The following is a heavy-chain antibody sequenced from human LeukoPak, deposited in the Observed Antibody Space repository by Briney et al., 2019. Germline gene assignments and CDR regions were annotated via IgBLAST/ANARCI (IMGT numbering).Heavy chain of an antibody. CDR1: GFTFSSYW. J-gene: IGHJ4*02. CDR2: ISSSSNSI. V-gene: IGHV3-48*01. Sequence: PGGSLRLSCAASGFTFSSYWMSWVRQAPGKGLEWVSYISSSSNSIYYADSVKGRFTISRDNAKNSLHLQMNSLRGDDTAVYYCVSYSGSVDYWGQGTLVTVSS. D-gene: IGHD1-26*01. CDR3: VSYSGSVDY.